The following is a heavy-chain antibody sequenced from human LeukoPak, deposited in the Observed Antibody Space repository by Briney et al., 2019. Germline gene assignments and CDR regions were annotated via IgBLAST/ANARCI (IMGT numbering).Heavy chain of an antibody. CDR3: ASGGSYFDSSGGNDAFDI. CDR2: ISSSSGTI. J-gene: IGHJ3*02. Sequence: PGGSLRLSCGASGFTFSSYSMNWVRQAPGKGLEWVSYISSSSGTIHYADSVKGRFTISRDNGKNSLYLQMTSLRAEDTAVYYCASGGSYFDSSGGNDAFDIWGQGTMVTLSS. D-gene: IGHD3-22*01. V-gene: IGHV3-48*04. CDR1: GFTFSSYS.